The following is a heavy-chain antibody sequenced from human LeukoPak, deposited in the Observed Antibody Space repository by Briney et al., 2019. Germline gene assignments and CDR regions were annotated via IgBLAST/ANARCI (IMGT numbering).Heavy chain of an antibody. V-gene: IGHV1-2*06. CDR2: IDANNGDT. CDR3: ARDPSSVTLYFFDY. CDR1: GYTFRGNY. D-gene: IGHD4-11*01. J-gene: IGHJ4*02. Sequence: ASVKVSCKASGYTFRGNYIHWLRQAPGQGLEWMGRIDANNGDTKSAQKFQGRVTVSRDTSISTAYMDLSSLSPDDAAVYYCARDPSSVTLYFFDYWGQGTLVTVSS.